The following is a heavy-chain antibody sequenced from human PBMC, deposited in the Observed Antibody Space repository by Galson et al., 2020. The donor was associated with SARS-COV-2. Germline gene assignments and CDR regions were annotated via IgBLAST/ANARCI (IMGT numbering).Heavy chain of an antibody. CDR2: IVWDDDK. J-gene: IGHJ6*02. D-gene: IGHD6-19*01. V-gene: IGHV2-70*11. CDR3: ARVLIAVAGSGALDYYYYYGMDV. CDR1: GFSLSTSGMC. Sequence: ESGPTLVKPTQTLTLTCTFSGFSLSTSGMCVSWIRQPPGKALEWLARIVWDDDKYYSTSLKTRLTISKDTSKNQVVLTMTNMDPVDTATYYCARVLIAVAGSGALDYYYYYGMDVWGQGTTVTVSS.